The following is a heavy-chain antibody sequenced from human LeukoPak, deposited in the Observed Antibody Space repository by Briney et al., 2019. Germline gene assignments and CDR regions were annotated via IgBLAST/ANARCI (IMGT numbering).Heavy chain of an antibody. Sequence: RSSETLSLTCTVSGGSISSSSYYWNWIRQPAGKGLEWIGRIYTSGSTNYNPSLKSRVTISVDTSKNQFSLKLRSVTAADTAVYYCAREGLNMVRGVIPKEAWGWFDPWGQGTLVTVSS. CDR2: IYTSGST. J-gene: IGHJ5*02. V-gene: IGHV4-61*02. D-gene: IGHD3-10*01. CDR3: AREGLNMVRGVIPKEAWGWFDP. CDR1: GGSISSSSYY.